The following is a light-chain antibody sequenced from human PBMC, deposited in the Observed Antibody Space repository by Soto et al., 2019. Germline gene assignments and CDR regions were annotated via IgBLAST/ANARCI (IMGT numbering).Light chain of an antibody. CDR3: SSFTSRDTQV. CDR2: EVT. J-gene: IGLJ3*02. Sequence: QSALTQPASVSGSPGQSITISCTGTSSDVGGYDFVSLYQQHPAKAPRLIISEVTNRPSGVSYLFSGSKSGNTASLTISGLQAADDDAYFCSSFTSRDTQVFGGGTKLTVL. CDR1: SSDVGGYDF. V-gene: IGLV2-14*01.